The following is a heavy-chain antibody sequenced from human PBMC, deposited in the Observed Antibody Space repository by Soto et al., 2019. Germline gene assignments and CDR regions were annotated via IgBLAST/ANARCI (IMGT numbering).Heavy chain of an antibody. D-gene: IGHD2-8*01. CDR1: GYTFTSYY. V-gene: IGHV1-46*03. CDR3: ARLLGYCTNGVCSRKHDMDV. Sequence: QVQLVQSGAEVKKPGASVKVSCKASGYTFTSYYMHWVRQAPGQGLEWMGIINPSGGSTSYAQKFQGRVTMTRDTSTGTVYMELSSLRSDDTAVYYCARLLGYCTNGVCSRKHDMDVWGKGTTVTVSS. J-gene: IGHJ6*03. CDR2: INPSGGST.